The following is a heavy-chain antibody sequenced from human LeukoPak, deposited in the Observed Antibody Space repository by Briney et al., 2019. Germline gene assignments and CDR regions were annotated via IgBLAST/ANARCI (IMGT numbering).Heavy chain of an antibody. CDR1: GYTLTEFS. V-gene: IGHV1-24*01. J-gene: IGHJ6*02. CDR2: SDPEDGET. Sequence: ASVKVSCKVSGYTLTEFSMHWVRQAPGKGLEWMGGSDPEDGETIYAQKFQGRVTMTEDTSTDTAYMELSSLRSEDTAVYYCATGFTMIANYYYYYGMDVWGQGTTVTVSS. CDR3: ATGFTMIANYYYYYGMDV. D-gene: IGHD3-22*01.